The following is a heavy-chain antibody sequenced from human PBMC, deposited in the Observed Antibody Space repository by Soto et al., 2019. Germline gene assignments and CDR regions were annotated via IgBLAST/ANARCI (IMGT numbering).Heavy chain of an antibody. CDR1: GYTFTSYD. V-gene: IGHV1-8*01. Sequence: GASVKVSCKASGYTFTSYDINWVRQATGQGLEWMGWMNPNSGNTGYAQKFQGRVTMTRNTPISTAYMELSSLRSEDTAVYYCARGLVRYYDFWSGYTRAVGMDVWGQGTTVTVSS. J-gene: IGHJ6*02. CDR2: MNPNSGNT. CDR3: ARGLVRYYDFWSGYTRAVGMDV. D-gene: IGHD3-3*01.